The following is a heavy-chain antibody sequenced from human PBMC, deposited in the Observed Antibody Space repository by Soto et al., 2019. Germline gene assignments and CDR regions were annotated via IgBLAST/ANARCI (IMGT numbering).Heavy chain of an antibody. Sequence: GASVKVSCKASGGTFSSYAISWVRRAPGQGLEWMGGIIPIFGTANYAQKFQGRVTITADESTSTAYMELSSLRSEDTAVYYCARTMDYYGSGSYNRLDYYYGMDVWGQGTTVTVSS. V-gene: IGHV1-69*13. CDR3: ARTMDYYGSGSYNRLDYYYGMDV. J-gene: IGHJ6*02. D-gene: IGHD3-10*01. CDR1: GGTFSSYA. CDR2: IIPIFGTA.